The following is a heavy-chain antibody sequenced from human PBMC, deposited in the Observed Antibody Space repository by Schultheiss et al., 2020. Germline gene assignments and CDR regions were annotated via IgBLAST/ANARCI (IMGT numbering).Heavy chain of an antibody. V-gene: IGHV4-61*01. CDR3: ARGRYGDHYYYYYGMDV. Sequence: SETLSLTCTVSGGSVSSGSYYWSWIRQPPGKGLEWIGYIYYSGSTNYNPSLKSRVTISVDTSKNQFSLKLSSVTAADTAVYYCARGRYGDHYYYYYGMDVWGKGTTVTVSS. J-gene: IGHJ6*04. CDR1: GGSVSSGSYY. CDR2: IYYSGST. D-gene: IGHD4-17*01.